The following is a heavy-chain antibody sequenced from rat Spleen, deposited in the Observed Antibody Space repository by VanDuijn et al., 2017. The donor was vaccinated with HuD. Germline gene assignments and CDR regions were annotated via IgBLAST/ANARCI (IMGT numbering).Heavy chain of an antibody. CDR3: ARHGGSYANWFAY. J-gene: IGHJ3*01. CDR1: GYSITSSYR. V-gene: IGHV3-3*01. CDR2: INSAGIT. Sequence: VQLQESGPGLVKPSQSLSLTCSVTGYSITSSYRWNWIRKFPGNKLEWMGYINSAGITNYNPSLQSRISITLDTSKNQFFLQLNSVTTEDTAKYYCARHGGSYANWFAYWGQGTLVTVSS. D-gene: IGHD1-3*01.